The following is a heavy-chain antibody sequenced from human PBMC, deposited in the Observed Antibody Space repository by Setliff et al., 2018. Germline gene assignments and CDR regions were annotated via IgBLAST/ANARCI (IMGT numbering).Heavy chain of an antibody. CDR3: ARTGTYRYFDY. CDR2: ISPGGST. CDR1: GGGGSFSAYY. V-gene: IGHV4-34*01. Sequence: SETLSLTCGVSGGGGSFSAYYWSWIRQPPGKGLEWIGEISPGGSTIYNPSLRSRVTMSVDTAKSQFSLRLNSVTAADTAVYYCARTGTYRYFDYWGRGTLVTVSS. D-gene: IGHD1-1*01. J-gene: IGHJ4*02.